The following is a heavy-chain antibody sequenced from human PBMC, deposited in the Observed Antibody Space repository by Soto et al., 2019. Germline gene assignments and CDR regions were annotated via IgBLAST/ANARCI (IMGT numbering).Heavy chain of an antibody. CDR1: GLTLSTSS. V-gene: IGHV3-48*01. CDR2: ISRHTSVT. J-gene: IGHJ5*02. D-gene: IGHD3-22*01. Sequence: EVQLVESGGMLVQPGGSLRLSCAASGLTLSTSSMNWVRQAPGKGLEWISYISRHTSVTDYADSVKGRFTISRDSAKKPLYMTMHSLRVEETAVYYCGKAGASGDYTVDRWGQGTLVTVPS. CDR3: GKAGASGDYTVDR.